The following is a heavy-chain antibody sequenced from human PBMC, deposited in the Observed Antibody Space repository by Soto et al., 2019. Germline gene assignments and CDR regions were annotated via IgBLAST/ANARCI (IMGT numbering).Heavy chain of an antibody. V-gene: IGHV1-69*01. CDR2: FVPLFGTT. CDR3: ATHGLGVSSPPYFDN. Sequence: QLVQSGSEVKKPGSSVKVSCQASEGTFSGSVVTWVRQAPGQGLEWMGEFVPLFGTTNYAQRFSGRITITAEESTSTAYMELRTLRSDDTAVYYCATHGLGVSSPPYFDNWGQGTLVTVSS. J-gene: IGHJ4*02. D-gene: IGHD3-16*01. CDR1: EGTFSGSV.